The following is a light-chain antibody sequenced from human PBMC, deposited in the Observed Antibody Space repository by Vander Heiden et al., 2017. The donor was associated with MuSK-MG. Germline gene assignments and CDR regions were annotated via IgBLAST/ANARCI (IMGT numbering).Light chain of an antibody. CDR3: QQYNSYPGT. V-gene: IGKV1-5*03. CDR1: QSISSW. CDR2: KAS. J-gene: IGKJ1*01. Sequence: DIQMTMSPSTLSASVGARVTITCRASQSISSWLAWYQQKPGKAPKLLIYKASSLESGVPSRFSGSGSGTEFTLTISSLQPDDFATYYCQQYNSYPGTFGQGTKVEIK.